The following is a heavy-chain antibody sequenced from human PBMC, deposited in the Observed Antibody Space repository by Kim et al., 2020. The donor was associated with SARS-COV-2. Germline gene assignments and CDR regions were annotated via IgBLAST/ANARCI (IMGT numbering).Heavy chain of an antibody. D-gene: IGHD3-3*01. CDR1: GFTFSSYW. J-gene: IGHJ6*02. V-gene: IGHV3-74*01. Sequence: GGSLSLSCAASGFTFSSYWMHWVRQAPGKGLVWVSRINSDGSSTSYADSVKGRFTISRDNAKNTLYLQMNSLRAEDTAVYYCAREGYDFWSGYYSYGMDVWGQGTTVTVSS. CDR3: AREGYDFWSGYYSYGMDV. CDR2: INSDGSST.